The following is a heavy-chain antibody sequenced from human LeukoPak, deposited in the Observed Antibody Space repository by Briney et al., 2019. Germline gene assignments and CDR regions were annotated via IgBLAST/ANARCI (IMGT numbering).Heavy chain of an antibody. D-gene: IGHD5-12*01. V-gene: IGHV3-30*04. CDR3: ARDQLAYSGYDTLFDY. Sequence: PGRSLRLSCAASGFTFNSYAIHWVRQAPGKGLEWVAVISYDASNKYYADSVKGRFTISRDNSKNTLYLQLNSLRPEDTAVYYCARDQLAYSGYDTLFDYWGQGTLVTVSS. J-gene: IGHJ4*02. CDR1: GFTFNSYA. CDR2: ISYDASNK.